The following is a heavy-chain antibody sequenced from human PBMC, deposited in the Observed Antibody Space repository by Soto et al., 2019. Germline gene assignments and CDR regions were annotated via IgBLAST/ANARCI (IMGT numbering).Heavy chain of an antibody. D-gene: IGHD6-19*01. CDR2: VYYTGST. J-gene: IGHJ4*02. V-gene: IGHV4-59*01. CDR3: ARSVAVPGAHIDY. CDR1: GGSISGSY. Sequence: SETLSLTCSVSGGSISGSYWSWIRQSPGKGLEWLGYVYYTGSTNYSPSLRSRVSISVDTSKNEFSLRLSSVTAADTAVYFCARSVAVPGAHIDYWGQGXQVTVYS.